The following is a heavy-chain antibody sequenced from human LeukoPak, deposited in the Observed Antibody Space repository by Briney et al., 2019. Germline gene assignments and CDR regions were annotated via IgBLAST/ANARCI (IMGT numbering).Heavy chain of an antibody. CDR3: ARDDYYYGSGSRYFDY. V-gene: IGHV3-7*01. CDR1: GFTFSDYY. Sequence: GGSLRLSCAASGFTFSDYYMSWIRQAPGKGLEWVANIKQDGSEKYYVDSVKGRFTISRDNAKNSLYLQMNSLRAEDTAVYYCARDDYYYGSGSRYFDYWGQGTLVTVSS. D-gene: IGHD3-10*01. J-gene: IGHJ4*02. CDR2: IKQDGSEK.